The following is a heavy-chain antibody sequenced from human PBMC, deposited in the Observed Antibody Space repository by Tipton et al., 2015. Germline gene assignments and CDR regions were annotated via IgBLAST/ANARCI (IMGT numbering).Heavy chain of an antibody. CDR2: IYHRGDT. V-gene: IGHV4-38-2*01. CDR3: ACQDYDSLTRDYQTVDY. CDR1: GYSISSGYY. J-gene: IGHJ4*02. Sequence: LRLSCAVSGYSISSGYYWGWIRQPPGKGLEWIGSIYHRGDTNYNPSLKSRVTISIDTSRTQFPLRLTSVTAADTAVYYCACQDYDSLTRDYQTVDYWGQGTLVTVSS. D-gene: IGHD3-9*01.